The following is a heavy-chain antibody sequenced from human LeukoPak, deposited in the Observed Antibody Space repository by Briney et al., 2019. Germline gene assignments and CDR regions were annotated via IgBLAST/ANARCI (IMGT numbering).Heavy chain of an antibody. CDR3: ARASESYDYVWGSYRPYYFDY. CDR1: GGSFSGYY. CDR2: IYYSGST. J-gene: IGHJ4*02. Sequence: PSETLSLTCAVYGGSFSGYYWSWIRQPPGKGLEWIGYIYYSGSTNYNPSLKSRVTISVDTSKNQFSLKLSSVTAADTAVYYCARASESYDYVWGSYRPYYFDYWGQGTLVTVSS. D-gene: IGHD3-16*02. V-gene: IGHV4-59*01.